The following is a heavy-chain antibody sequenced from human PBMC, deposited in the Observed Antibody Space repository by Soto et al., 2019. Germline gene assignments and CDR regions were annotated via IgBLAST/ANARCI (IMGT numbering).Heavy chain of an antibody. CDR3: ARDGCGSCYQGGDYYYGMDV. CDR1: GYTFTSYG. Sequence: ASVKVSCKASGYTFTSYGISWVRQAPGQGLEWMGWISAYNGNTNYAQKLQGRVTMTTDTSTSTAYMELRSLRSDDTAVYYCARDGCGSCYQGGDYYYGMDVWGQGPTVTVYS. CDR2: ISAYNGNT. J-gene: IGHJ6*02. D-gene: IGHD2-15*01. V-gene: IGHV1-18*04.